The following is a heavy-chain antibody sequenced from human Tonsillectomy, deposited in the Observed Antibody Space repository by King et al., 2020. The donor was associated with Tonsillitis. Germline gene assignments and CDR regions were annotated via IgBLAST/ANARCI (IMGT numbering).Heavy chain of an antibody. Sequence: VQLVESGGGLVKPGGSLRVSCATSGFSFDTFDMNWVRQAPGKGLEWVSSISSRGSYVKYADSVKGRFTVSRDNAKNSLYLRMNSLRDEDTAIYYCAREGRDGYNFWFFDYWGQGTLVTVSS. V-gene: IGHV3-21*06. CDR1: GFSFDTFD. J-gene: IGHJ4*02. CDR2: ISSRGSYV. D-gene: IGHD5-24*01. CDR3: AREGRDGYNFWFFDY.